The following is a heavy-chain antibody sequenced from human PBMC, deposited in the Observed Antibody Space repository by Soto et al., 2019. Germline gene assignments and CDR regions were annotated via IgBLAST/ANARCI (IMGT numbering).Heavy chain of an antibody. CDR1: GFTFSSYA. V-gene: IGHV3-23*01. CDR2: ISFSDGGT. J-gene: IGHJ2*01. D-gene: IGHD2-15*01. CDR3: VKDDRILGRRYFDL. Sequence: GGSLRLSCAASGFTFSSYAMSWVRQAPGKGLEWVSSISFSDGGTYYADSVKGRLTISRDNSKNTLFLQMNSLRVEDTAVYYCVKDDRILGRRYFDLWGRGTLVTVSS.